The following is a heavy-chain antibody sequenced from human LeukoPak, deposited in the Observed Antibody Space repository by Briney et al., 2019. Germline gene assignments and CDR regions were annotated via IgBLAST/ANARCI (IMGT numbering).Heavy chain of an antibody. CDR3: ARDFWSGSNWFDP. V-gene: IGHV4-39*07. D-gene: IGHD3-3*01. J-gene: IGHJ5*02. CDR1: GGSVSSSSYS. Sequence: SETLSLTCTVSGGSVSSSSYSWGWIRQPPGKGLGWIGSLYYSGNTYYNPSLKSRLTISIDTSKNQFSLRLSSVTAADTAVYYCARDFWSGSNWFDPWGQGTLVTVSS. CDR2: LYYSGNT.